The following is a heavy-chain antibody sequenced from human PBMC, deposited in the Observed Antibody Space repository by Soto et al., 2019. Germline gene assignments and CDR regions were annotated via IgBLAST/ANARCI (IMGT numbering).Heavy chain of an antibody. V-gene: IGHV4-59*01. J-gene: IGHJ5*02. D-gene: IGHD3-22*01. CDR1: GGSISSYY. Sequence: SETLSLTCTVSGGSISSYYWSWIRQPPGKGLEWIGYIYYSGSTNYNPSLKSRVTISVDTSKNQFSLKLSSVTAADTAVYYCARAAEGDYYDSSGYASSPWFDPWGQGTLVTVSS. CDR3: ARAAEGDYYDSSGYASSPWFDP. CDR2: IYYSGST.